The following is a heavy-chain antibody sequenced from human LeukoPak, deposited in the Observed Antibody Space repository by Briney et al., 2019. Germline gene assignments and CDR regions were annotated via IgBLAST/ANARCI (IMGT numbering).Heavy chain of an antibody. V-gene: IGHV3-48*02. J-gene: IGHJ4*02. CDR3: VKGGFTYYDD. D-gene: IGHD3-22*01. Sequence: GGSLRLSCAAPGLIFNGYSMNWVRRAPGKGLEWVSYIRSSSSIIYYADSVKGRFTISRDNAKNSLYLQMNSLRDEDTAVYYCVKGGFTYYDDWGQGTLVTVSS. CDR1: GLIFNGYS. CDR2: IRSSSSII.